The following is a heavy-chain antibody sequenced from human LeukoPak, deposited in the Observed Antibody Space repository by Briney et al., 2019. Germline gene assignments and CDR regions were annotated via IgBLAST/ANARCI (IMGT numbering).Heavy chain of an antibody. J-gene: IGHJ4*02. Sequence: PGGSLSLSCAASGFSISSYGMSWGRQAPGKGGVWGSAISGNGGSTSYEDSLKGRFIISRDNSKNTLYLQMNILTAEAPAVYYCAEDRYYCGGDCYPDFGYWGQGTLVNVFS. CDR2: ISGNGGST. V-gene: IGHV3-23*01. CDR1: GFSISSYG. CDR3: AEDRYYCGGDCYPDFGY. D-gene: IGHD2-21*02.